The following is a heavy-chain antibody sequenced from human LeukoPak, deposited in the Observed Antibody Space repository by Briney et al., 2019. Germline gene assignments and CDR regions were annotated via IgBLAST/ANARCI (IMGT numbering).Heavy chain of an antibody. J-gene: IGHJ6*02. CDR3: ARVGSGEDIVVVPAARGGYYYYYSMDV. Sequence: ASVKVSCKASGYTFTSYGISWVRPAPGQGLEWMGWISAYNGNTNYAQKLQGRVTMTTDTSTSTAYMELRSLRSDDTAVYYCARVGSGEDIVVVPAARGGYYYYYSMDVWGQGTTVTVSS. V-gene: IGHV1-18*01. CDR1: GYTFTSYG. CDR2: ISAYNGNT. D-gene: IGHD2-2*01.